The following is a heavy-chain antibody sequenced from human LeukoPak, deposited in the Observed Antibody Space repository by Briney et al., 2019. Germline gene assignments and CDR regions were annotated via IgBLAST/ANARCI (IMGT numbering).Heavy chain of an antibody. CDR2: INHSGST. J-gene: IGHJ4*02. CDR1: GGSFSGYY. Sequence: PSETLSLTCAVYGGSFSGYYWSWIRQPPGKGLEWIGEINHSGSTNYNPSLKSRVTISVDTSKNQFSLKLSSVTAADTAVYYCARGPYGSGPSPLYYFDYWGQGTLVTVSS. V-gene: IGHV4-34*01. D-gene: IGHD3-10*01. CDR3: ARGPYGSGPSPLYYFDY.